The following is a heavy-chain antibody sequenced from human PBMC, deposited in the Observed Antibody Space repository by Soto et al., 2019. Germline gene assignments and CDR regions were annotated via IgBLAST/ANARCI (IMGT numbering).Heavy chain of an antibody. J-gene: IGHJ4*02. V-gene: IGHV3-33*05. CDR3: ATDGSHRDIES. D-gene: IGHD2-15*01. Sequence: QVQLVESGGGVVQAGRSLRLSCAAPGFMFNKYGIHWVRQAPGKGLEWVAFVSYDGSKKYYRDSVKGRFSISRDNPQNTVYLEVNSVRVEDTAESHCATDGSHRDIESWGQGTLVTVSS. CDR2: VSYDGSKK. CDR1: GFMFNKYG.